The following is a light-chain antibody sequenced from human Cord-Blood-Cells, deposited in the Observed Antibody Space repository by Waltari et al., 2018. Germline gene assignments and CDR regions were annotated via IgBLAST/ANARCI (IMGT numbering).Light chain of an antibody. J-gene: IGKJ4*01. CDR1: QSISSY. CDR2: AAS. CDR3: QQSYSTPLT. Sequence: DIQMTQSPSSLSASVGHRVSITCRASQSISSYLNWYQQKPGKAPKLLIYAASSLQSGVPSRFSGSGSGTEFTLTISSLQPEDFATYYCQQSYSTPLTFGGGTKVEIK. V-gene: IGKV1-39*01.